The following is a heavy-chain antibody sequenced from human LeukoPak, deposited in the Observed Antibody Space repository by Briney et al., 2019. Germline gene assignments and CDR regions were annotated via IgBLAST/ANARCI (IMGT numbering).Heavy chain of an antibody. J-gene: IGHJ5*02. V-gene: IGHV4-4*07. D-gene: IGHD4-11*01. CDR2: IYTSGST. CDR1: GGSISSYY. CDR3: ARVIRAGDYSNYFDP. Sequence: SETLSLTCTVSGGSISSYYWSWIRQPAGKGLEWIGRIYTSGSTNYNPSLKSRVTMSVDTSKNQFSLKLSSVTAADTAVYYCARVIRAGDYSNYFDPWGQGTLVTVSS.